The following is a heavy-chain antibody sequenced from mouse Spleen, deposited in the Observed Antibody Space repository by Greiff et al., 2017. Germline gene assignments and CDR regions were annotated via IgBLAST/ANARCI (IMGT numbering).Heavy chain of an antibody. J-gene: IGHJ4*01. CDR2: INPSSGYT. Sequence: QVQLKESGAELAKPGASVKLSCKASGYTFTSYWMHWVKQRPGQGLEWIGYINPSSGYTKYNQKFKDKATLTADKSSSTAYMQLSSLTYEDSAVYYCARAYYGNYEAMDYWGQGTSVTVSS. V-gene: IGHV1-7*01. CDR1: GYTFTSYW. CDR3: ARAYYGNYEAMDY. D-gene: IGHD2-1*01.